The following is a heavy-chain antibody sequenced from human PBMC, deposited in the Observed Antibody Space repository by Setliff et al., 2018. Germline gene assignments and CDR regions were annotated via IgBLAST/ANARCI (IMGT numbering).Heavy chain of an antibody. D-gene: IGHD3-9*01. J-gene: IGHJ4*01. CDR2: LHTSGTT. Sequence: SETLSLTCAVSGGSITSGSYYWSWIRQPAGEGLEWIGRLHTSGTTVYNPSLKGRVTISADTSTNHFSLKLTSVTAADTAVYYCARERYFDWFFEDWGHGTPVTVSS. CDR3: ARERYFDWFFED. CDR1: GGSITSGSYY. V-gene: IGHV4-61*02.